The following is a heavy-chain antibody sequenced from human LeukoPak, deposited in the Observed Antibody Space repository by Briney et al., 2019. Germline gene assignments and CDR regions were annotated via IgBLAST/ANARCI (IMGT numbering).Heavy chain of an antibody. CDR1: GYTFTSYG. D-gene: IGHD1-1*01. CDR3: ARDNEGYYYYGMDV. CDR2: ISAYNGNT. V-gene: IGHV1-18*04. Sequence: EASVKVSCKASGYTFTSYGISWVRQAPGQGLEWMGWISAYNGNTNYAQKLQGRVTMTTDTSTSTAYMELRSLRSDDTAVYYCARDNEGYYYYGMDVWGKGTTVTVSS. J-gene: IGHJ6*04.